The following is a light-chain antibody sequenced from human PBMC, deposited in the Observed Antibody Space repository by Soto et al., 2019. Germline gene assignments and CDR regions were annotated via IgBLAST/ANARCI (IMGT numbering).Light chain of an antibody. CDR3: QQLNSYPHT. J-gene: IGKJ2*01. CDR1: QDISSY. CDR2: AAS. V-gene: IGKV1-9*01. Sequence: DIQLTQSPSFLSASVGDRVTITCRACQDISSYLAWYQQKPGKAPKLLIYAASTLQSGVPSRFSGSGSGTEFTLTISSLQPEDFATYYCQQLNSYPHTFGQGTKLEIK.